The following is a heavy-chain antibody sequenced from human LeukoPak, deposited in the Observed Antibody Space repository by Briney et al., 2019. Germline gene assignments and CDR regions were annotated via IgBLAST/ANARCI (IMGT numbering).Heavy chain of an antibody. CDR1: GFTFSSYW. D-gene: IGHD3-10*01. Sequence: PGGSLRLSCVASGFTFSSYWVSWVRQAPGKGLEWVADIKEDGSEKYYVDSVKGRFTISRDNAKNSLYLQMNSLRAEDTAVYCCALNPDYYGSGSFDYWGQGTLVTVSS. J-gene: IGHJ4*02. CDR2: IKEDGSEK. V-gene: IGHV3-7*01. CDR3: ALNPDYYGSGSFDY.